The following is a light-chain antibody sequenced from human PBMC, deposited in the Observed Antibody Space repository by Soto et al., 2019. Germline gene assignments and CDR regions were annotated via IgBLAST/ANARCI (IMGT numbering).Light chain of an antibody. J-gene: IGLJ1*01. CDR3: SSYTTSSTPHYV. CDR2: DVS. CDR1: SSDVGGYNS. V-gene: IGLV2-14*03. Sequence: QSVLTQPASVSGSPGQSITISCTGTSSDVGGYNSVSWYQHHPGKAPKLMIFDVSDRPSGVSSRFSGSKSGNTASLTISGLQAEDEADYYCSSYTTSSTPHYVFGPGTKPHRP.